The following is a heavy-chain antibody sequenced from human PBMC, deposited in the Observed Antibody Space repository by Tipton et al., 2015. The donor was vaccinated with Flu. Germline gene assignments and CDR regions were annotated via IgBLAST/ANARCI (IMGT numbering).Heavy chain of an antibody. Sequence: LRLSCTVSGGSISSYYWSWIRQPPGKGLEWIGYIYYSGSTNYNPSLKSRVTISVDTSKNQFSLKLSSVTAADTAVYYCARASGYCSSTSCYSYYYGMDVWGQGTTVTVSS. CDR2: IYYSGST. D-gene: IGHD2-2*03. V-gene: IGHV4-59*01. CDR3: ARASGYCSSTSCYSYYYGMDV. J-gene: IGHJ6*02. CDR1: GGSISSYY.